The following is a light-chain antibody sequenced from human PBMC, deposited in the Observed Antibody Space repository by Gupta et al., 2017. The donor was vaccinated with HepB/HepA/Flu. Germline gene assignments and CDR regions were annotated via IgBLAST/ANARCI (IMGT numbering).Light chain of an antibody. CDR3: QSYDSSLRVRV. CDR1: SSNIGAPYD. CDR2: TNN. J-gene: IGLJ2*01. V-gene: IGLV1-40*01. Sequence: QSVLTQPPSVSGAPGQRVNISCTGSSSNIGAPYDVHWYQQVPGTAPKLLIYTNNYRPSGVPDRFSGSKSGTSASLAITGLQAEEEADYYCQSYDSSLRVRVFGGGTKPTVL.